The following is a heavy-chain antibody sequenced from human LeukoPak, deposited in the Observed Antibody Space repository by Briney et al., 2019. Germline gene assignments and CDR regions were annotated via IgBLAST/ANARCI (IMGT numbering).Heavy chain of an antibody. CDR2: MNPNSGNT. D-gene: IGHD1-26*01. V-gene: IGHV1-8*01. CDR3: ARGSRYEWELQPYAFDI. CDR1: GYTLTSYD. Sequence: GASVKVSCKASGYTLTSYDINWVRQAPGQGLEWMGWMNPNSGNTGYAQKFQGRVTMTRNTSISTAYMELSSLRSEDTAVYYCARGSRYEWELQPYAFDIWGQGTMVTVSS. J-gene: IGHJ3*02.